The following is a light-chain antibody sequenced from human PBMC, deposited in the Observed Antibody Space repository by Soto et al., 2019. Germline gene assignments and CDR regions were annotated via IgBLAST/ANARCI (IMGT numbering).Light chain of an antibody. CDR1: SSDVGGYNY. V-gene: IGLV2-8*01. Sequence: QSVLTQPPSASGSPGQSVTISCTGTSSDVGGYNYVSWYQQHPGKAPKLMIYEVSKRPSGVPARFSGSKSGNTASLTVSGRQAADEADYYCSSYAGSNTVVFGGGTKLTVL. CDR2: EVS. CDR3: SSYAGSNTVV. J-gene: IGLJ2*01.